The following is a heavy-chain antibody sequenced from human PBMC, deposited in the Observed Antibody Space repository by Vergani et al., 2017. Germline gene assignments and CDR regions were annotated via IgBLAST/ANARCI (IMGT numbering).Heavy chain of an antibody. V-gene: IGHV1-69*01. CDR2: IIPIFGTA. Sequence: QVQLVQSGAEVKKPGSSVKVSCKASGGTFSSYAISWVRQAPGQGLEWMGGIIPIFGTANCAQKFQGRVTITADESTSTAYMGLSSLRSEDTAVYYCARYYYDSSGYRPDYYYYMDVWGKGTTVTVS. CDR3: ARYYYDSSGYRPDYYYYMDV. CDR1: GGTFSSYA. D-gene: IGHD3-22*01. J-gene: IGHJ6*03.